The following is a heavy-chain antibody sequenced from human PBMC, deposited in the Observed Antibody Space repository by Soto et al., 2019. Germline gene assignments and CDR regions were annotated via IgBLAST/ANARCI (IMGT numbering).Heavy chain of an antibody. J-gene: IGHJ4*02. V-gene: IGHV4-34*01. D-gene: IGHD3-22*01. Sequence: SETLSLTCAVYGGSFSGYYWSWIRQPPGKGLEWIGEINHSGSTNYNPSLKSRVTISVDTSKNQFSLKLSSVTAADTAVYYCARDYYDSSGYYWYFDYWGQGTLVTVSS. CDR1: GGSFSGYY. CDR3: ARDYYDSSGYYWYFDY. CDR2: INHSGST.